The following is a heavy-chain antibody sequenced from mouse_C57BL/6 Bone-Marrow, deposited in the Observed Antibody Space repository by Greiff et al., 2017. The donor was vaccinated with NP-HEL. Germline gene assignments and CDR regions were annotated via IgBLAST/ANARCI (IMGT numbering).Heavy chain of an antibody. D-gene: IGHD2-3*01. CDR2: ISYDGSN. Sequence: DVKLQESGPGLVKPSQSLSLTCSVTGYSITSGYYWNWIRQFPGNKLEWMGYISYDGSNNYNPSLKNRISITRDTSKNQFFLKLNSVTTEDTATYYCARVDGYYKGFDVWGTGTTVTVSS. CDR3: ARVDGYYKGFDV. CDR1: GYSITSGYY. J-gene: IGHJ1*03. V-gene: IGHV3-6*01.